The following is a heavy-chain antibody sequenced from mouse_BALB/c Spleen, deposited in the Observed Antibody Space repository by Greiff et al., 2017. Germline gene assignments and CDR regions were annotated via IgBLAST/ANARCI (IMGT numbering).Heavy chain of an antibody. CDR2: IWTGGGT. CDR1: GFSLTSYD. J-gene: IGHJ2*01. D-gene: IGHD3-1*01. V-gene: IGHV2-9-2*01. Sequence: QVQLKESGPGLVAPSQSLSITCTVSGFSLTSYDISWIRQPPGKGLEWLGVIWTGGGTNYNSAFMSRLSISKDNSKSQVFLKMNSLQTDDTAIYYCVRGGAGYAMDYWGQGTTLTVSS. CDR3: VRGGAGYAMDY.